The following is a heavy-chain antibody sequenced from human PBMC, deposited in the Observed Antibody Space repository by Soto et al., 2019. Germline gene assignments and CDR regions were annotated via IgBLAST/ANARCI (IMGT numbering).Heavy chain of an antibody. J-gene: IGHJ5*02. D-gene: IGHD6-13*01. CDR3: ARAHSRIAAAGHPSSLDP. CDR2: INGDSTTI. V-gene: IGHV3-48*04. Sequence: PGGSLRLSCAASGFTFSSYWMHWVRQVPGKGLEWVSRINGDSTTIYYADPVKGRFTISRDNAKNSLYLQMNSLRAEDTAVYYCARAHSRIAAAGHPSSLDPWGQGTLVTVSS. CDR1: GFTFSSYW.